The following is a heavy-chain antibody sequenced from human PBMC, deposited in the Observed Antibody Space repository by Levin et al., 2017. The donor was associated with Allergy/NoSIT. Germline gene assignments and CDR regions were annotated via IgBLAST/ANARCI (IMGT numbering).Heavy chain of an antibody. CDR2: IYSGGST. CDR3: AFAKYSSRWYYYFDY. J-gene: IGHJ4*02. V-gene: IGHV3-66*01. CDR1: GFTVSSNY. D-gene: IGHD6-13*01. Sequence: GGSLRLSCAASGFTVSSNYMTWVRQAPGKGLEWVSVIYSGGSTYYADSVKGRFTISRDGSKNTLYLQMNSLRAEDTAVYYCAFAKYSSRWYYYFDYWGQGTLVTVSS.